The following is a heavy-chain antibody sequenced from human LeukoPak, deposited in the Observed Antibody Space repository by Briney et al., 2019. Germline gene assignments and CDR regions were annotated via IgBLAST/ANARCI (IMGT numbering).Heavy chain of an antibody. Sequence: GGSLRLSCAASGFTFSSYSMNWVRQAPGKGLEWVSSISSSSSYIYYADSVKGRFTISRDNAKNSLYLQMNSLRAEDTAVYYCARRRDIRKAVAGYFDYWGQGTLVTVSS. D-gene: IGHD6-19*01. CDR3: ARRRDIRKAVAGYFDY. CDR1: GFTFSSYS. J-gene: IGHJ4*02. CDR2: ISSSSSYI. V-gene: IGHV3-21*01.